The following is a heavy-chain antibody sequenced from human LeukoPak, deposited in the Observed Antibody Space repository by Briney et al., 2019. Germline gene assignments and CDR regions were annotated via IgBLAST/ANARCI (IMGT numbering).Heavy chain of an antibody. J-gene: IGHJ4*02. D-gene: IGHD5-24*01. CDR2: IYYSGST. Sequence: SETLSLTCTVSGGSISSYYWSWIRQPPGKGLEWIGYIYYSGSTSYNPSLKSRVNISVDTSKNQFSLKLSSVTAADTAVYYCARQRGGKRWLQLLDYWGQGTLVTVSS. CDR1: GGSISSYY. CDR3: ARQRGGKRWLQLLDY. V-gene: IGHV4-59*08.